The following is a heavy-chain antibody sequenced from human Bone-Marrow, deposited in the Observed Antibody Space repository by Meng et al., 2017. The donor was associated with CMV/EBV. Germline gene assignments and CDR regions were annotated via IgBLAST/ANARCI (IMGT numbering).Heavy chain of an antibody. V-gene: IGHV4-59*08. CDR1: GGSISSYY. CDR2: IYYSGST. Sequence: GSLRLSCTVSGGSISSYYWSWIRQPPGKGLEWIGYIYYSGSTYYNPSLKSRVTISVDTSKNQFSLKLSSVTAADTAVYYCARVRGLPLFDPWGQGTLVTVSS. J-gene: IGHJ5*02. D-gene: IGHD5-18*01. CDR3: ARVRGLPLFDP.